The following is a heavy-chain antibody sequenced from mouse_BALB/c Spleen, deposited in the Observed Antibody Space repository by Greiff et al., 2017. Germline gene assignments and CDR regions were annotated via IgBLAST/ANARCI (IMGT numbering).Heavy chain of an antibody. V-gene: IGHV3-2*02. Sequence: EVMLVESGPGLVKPSQSLSLTCTVTGYSITSDYAWNWIRPFPGNKLEWMGYISYSGSTSYNPSLKSRISITRDTSKNQFFLQLNSVTTEDTATYYCANYYYGSSYPAWFAYWGQGTLVTVSA. CDR1: GYSITSDYA. CDR3: ANYYYGSSYPAWFAY. D-gene: IGHD1-1*01. J-gene: IGHJ3*01. CDR2: ISYSGST.